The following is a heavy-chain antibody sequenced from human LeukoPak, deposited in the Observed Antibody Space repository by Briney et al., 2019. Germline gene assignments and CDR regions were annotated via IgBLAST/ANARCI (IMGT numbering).Heavy chain of an antibody. Sequence: GGSVRLSCAASGVTFSSDAIHWVRQAPGKGLEWVAVISYDGSNKYYADSVKGRFTISRDNSKNTLYLQMNSLRAEDTAVYSCARDLGYGGNAPSYYYGMDVWGQGTTVTVSS. CDR1: GVTFSSDA. D-gene: IGHD4-23*01. CDR3: ARDLGYGGNAPSYYYGMDV. CDR2: ISYDGSNK. J-gene: IGHJ6*02. V-gene: IGHV3-30-3*01.